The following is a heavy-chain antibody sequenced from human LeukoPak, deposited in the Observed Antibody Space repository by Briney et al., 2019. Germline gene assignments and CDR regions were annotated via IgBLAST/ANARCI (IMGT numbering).Heavy chain of an antibody. D-gene: IGHD3-22*01. CDR3: AKPRETAFTMIVVVYFDY. J-gene: IGHJ4*02. Sequence: GGSLRLSCAASGFAFSSYAMSWVRQAPGKGLEWVSVISGSGGSTYYADSVKGRFTISRDNSKNTLYLQMSSLRAEDTAVYYCAKPRETAFTMIVVVYFDYWGQGTLVTVSS. CDR1: GFAFSSYA. V-gene: IGHV3-23*01. CDR2: ISGSGGST.